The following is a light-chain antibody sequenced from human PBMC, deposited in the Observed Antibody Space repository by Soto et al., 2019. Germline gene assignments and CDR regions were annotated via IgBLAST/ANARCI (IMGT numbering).Light chain of an antibody. CDR3: GAHTSSNTWI. V-gene: IGLV2-14*01. Sequence: QSVLTQPASVSGSPGQSITISCTGTTSDVGDYNYVSWYQQHPGGAPTLMIYDVTDRLSGVSNRFSGSKSGNTASLTISGLQAEDEADYYCGAHTSSNTWIFGGGTKVTVL. J-gene: IGLJ2*01. CDR1: TSDVGDYNY. CDR2: DVT.